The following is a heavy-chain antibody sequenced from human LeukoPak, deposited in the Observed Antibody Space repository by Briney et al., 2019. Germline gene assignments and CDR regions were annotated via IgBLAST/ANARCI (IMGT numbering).Heavy chain of an antibody. J-gene: IGHJ4*02. CDR3: ARYYYDSSGYSFDY. CDR2: IDWDDDK. Sequence: SGPALVKPTQTLTLTCTFSGFSLSTSGMCVSWIRQPPGKALEWLARIDWDDDKYYSTSLKTRLTISKNTSKSQVVLTMTNMDPVDTATYYCARYYYDSSGYSFDYWGQGTLVTVSS. V-gene: IGHV2-70*11. D-gene: IGHD3-22*01. CDR1: GFSLSTSGMC.